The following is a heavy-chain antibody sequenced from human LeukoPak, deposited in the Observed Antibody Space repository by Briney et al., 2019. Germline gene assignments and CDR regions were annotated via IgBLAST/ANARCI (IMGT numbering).Heavy chain of an antibody. Sequence: GGSLCLSCAASGFTFTDAWWGWVRQAPGRGLEWIGRIKSIARRGTTDYAATVKRRFTIARDDSKDTLDLQMNSLKTEDTAVYYCTTAHLNWGPGTLVTASS. J-gene: IGHJ4*02. CDR3: TTAHLN. CDR1: GFTFTDAW. CDR2: IKSIARRGTT. V-gene: IGHV3-15*01.